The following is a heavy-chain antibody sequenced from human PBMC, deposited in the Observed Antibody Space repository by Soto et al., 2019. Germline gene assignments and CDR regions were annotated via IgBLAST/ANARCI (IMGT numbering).Heavy chain of an antibody. D-gene: IGHD6-19*01. J-gene: IGHJ5*02. CDR3: ARGGLYSSGWYVVEP. V-gene: IGHV1-46*01. Sequence: ASVKVSCKASGYTFTSYYMHWVRQAPGQGPEWLGIINPSGGSTRYAQTFQGRVTMTRDTSTSTVYMELSSLRSEDTAVFYCARGGLYSSGWYVVEPWGKGSLVTVSA. CDR2: INPSGGST. CDR1: GYTFTSYY.